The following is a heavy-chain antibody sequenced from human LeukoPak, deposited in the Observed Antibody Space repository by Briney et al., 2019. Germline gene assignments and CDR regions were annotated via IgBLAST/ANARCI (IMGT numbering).Heavy chain of an antibody. CDR2: ISGSGGST. CDR1: GFTFSSYG. J-gene: IGHJ4*02. V-gene: IGHV3-23*01. Sequence: GRSLRLSCAASGFTFSSYGMSWVRQAPGKGLEWVSAISGSGGSTYYADSVKGRFTISRDNSKNTLYLQMNSLRAEDTAVYYCAKDLLLWFGELLQSPFDYWGQGTLVTVSS. D-gene: IGHD3-10*01. CDR3: AKDLLLWFGELLQSPFDY.